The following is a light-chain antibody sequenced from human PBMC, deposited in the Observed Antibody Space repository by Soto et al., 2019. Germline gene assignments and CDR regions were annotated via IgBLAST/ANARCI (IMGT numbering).Light chain of an antibody. CDR3: QHYGISPWT. J-gene: IGKJ1*01. V-gene: IGKV3-20*01. CDR2: GAS. CDR1: QTIRSNY. Sequence: ETVLTQSPGTLSLSPRERATLSCRASQTIRSNYLAWYRQTPGQAPRLLIYGASNRATGIADRFSGSGSGTDFTLIISRLEPEDFALYYCQHYGISPWTFGQGTKLEIK.